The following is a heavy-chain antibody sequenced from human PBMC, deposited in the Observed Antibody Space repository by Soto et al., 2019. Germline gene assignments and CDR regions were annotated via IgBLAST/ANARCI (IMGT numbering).Heavy chain of an antibody. D-gene: IGHD1-1*01. CDR3: AREVGYICNDTRYDALDM. CDR1: GFTFSSHV. Sequence: QVQLVESGGGVVQPGTSLRLSCAASGFTFSSHVMHWVRQAPGKGLQWVAVIWNDGRNKQYAHSVKGRFTISRDNSKNTLYLQMNSLRAEDTAVYDCAREVGYICNDTRYDALDMWGQGTMVTVSS. J-gene: IGHJ3*02. V-gene: IGHV3-33*01. CDR2: IWNDGRNK.